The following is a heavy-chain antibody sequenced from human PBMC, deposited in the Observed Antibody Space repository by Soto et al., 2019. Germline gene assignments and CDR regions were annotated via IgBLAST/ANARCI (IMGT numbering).Heavy chain of an antibody. V-gene: IGHV4-30-4*01. CDR1: GGSISSGDYY. CDR2: IYYSGST. Sequence: PSETLSHTCTVSGGSISSGDYYWSWILQPPGKGLEWIGHIYYSGSTYYNPSLKSRVTISVDTSKNQFSLKLSSVTAADTAVYYCARAELHLYLWGQGTLVTVSS. J-gene: IGHJ5*02. D-gene: IGHD1-7*01. CDR3: ARAELHLYL.